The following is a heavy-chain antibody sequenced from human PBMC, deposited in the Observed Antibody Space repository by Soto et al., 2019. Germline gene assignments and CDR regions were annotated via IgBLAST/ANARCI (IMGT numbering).Heavy chain of an antibody. CDR3: ARSVFP. V-gene: IGHV4-59*12. Sequence: SEILSLTCTVSGGSMSSYYWSWIRQPPGKGLEWIGYIYYIGSTYYNPSLKSRVTISLDTSKNQFSLKLSSVTDADTAVYYCARSVFPWGQGTLVTVSS. CDR1: GGSMSSYY. J-gene: IGHJ5*02. CDR2: IYYIGST.